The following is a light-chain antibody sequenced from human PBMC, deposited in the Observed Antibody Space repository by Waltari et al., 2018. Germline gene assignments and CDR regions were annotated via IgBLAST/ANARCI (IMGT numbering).Light chain of an antibody. J-gene: IGKJ1*01. Sequence: AIQVTQSPSSLSASVGDGVTINCRASQGLNNDVGGYQHKPGKSPRLLIYSTSTLQSGVPSRFSGHRSVTFDTLTINNLQPEDVATYYCLQKYNYPRTFGQGTKVEI. V-gene: IGKV1-6*01. CDR3: LQKYNYPRT. CDR1: QGLNND. CDR2: STS.